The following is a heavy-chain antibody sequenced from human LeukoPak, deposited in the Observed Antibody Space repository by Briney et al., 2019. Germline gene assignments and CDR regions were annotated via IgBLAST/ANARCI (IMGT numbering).Heavy chain of an antibody. CDR1: GGTFSSYA. CDR3: ASGDTIWGERGPNHNWFDP. J-gene: IGHJ5*02. D-gene: IGHD3-16*01. V-gene: IGHV1-69*13. CDR2: IIPIFGTA. Sequence: SVTVSCKASGGTFSSYAISWVRQAPGQGLEWMGGIIPIFGTANYAQKFQGRVTITADESTSTAYMELSSLRSEDTAVYYCASGDTIWGERGPNHNWFDPWGQGTLVTVSS.